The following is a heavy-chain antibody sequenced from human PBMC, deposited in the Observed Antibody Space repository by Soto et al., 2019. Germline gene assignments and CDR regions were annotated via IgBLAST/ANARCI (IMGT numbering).Heavy chain of an antibody. D-gene: IGHD3-16*01. CDR3: WKGVKGTYRNGG. CDR2: IKYDESDR. V-gene: IGHV3-74*01. Sequence: EVQLVESGGGLVQPGGSLRLSCAASGFTFSSYWLHWARQAPGKGLVWVSRIKYDESDRGYADSVKGRFTISRDNAKNPVDYQKNNLRAENKAVDFWWKGVKGTYRNGGWGQRTTVSVSS. CDR1: GFTFSSYW. J-gene: IGHJ6*01.